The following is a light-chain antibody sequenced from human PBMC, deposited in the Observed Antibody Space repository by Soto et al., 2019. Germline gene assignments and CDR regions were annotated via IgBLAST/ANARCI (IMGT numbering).Light chain of an antibody. Sequence: EIVLTQSPGTLSLSPGERATLSCRASQSVSSSYLAWHQQKPGQAPRLLIYGASSRATVIPDRFSGSGSGTDFTLTISRLEPEDFAVNYCQQYDRSPWTFGQGTKVEIK. CDR2: GAS. J-gene: IGKJ1*01. CDR1: QSVSSSY. CDR3: QQYDRSPWT. V-gene: IGKV3-20*01.